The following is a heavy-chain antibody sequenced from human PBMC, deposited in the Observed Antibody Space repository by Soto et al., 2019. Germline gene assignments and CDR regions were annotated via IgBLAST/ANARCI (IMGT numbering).Heavy chain of an antibody. CDR1: GFTFSSYG. J-gene: IGHJ4*02. D-gene: IGHD6-6*01. CDR2: IWYDGSNK. V-gene: IGHV3-33*01. CDR3: NADGMSIAARWRDYFDY. Sequence: PGGSLRLSCAASGFTFSSYGMHRVRQAPGKGLEWVAVIWYDGSNKYYADSVKGRFTISRDNSKNTLYLQMNSLRAEDTAVYYCNADGMSIAARWRDYFDYWGQGTLVTVSS.